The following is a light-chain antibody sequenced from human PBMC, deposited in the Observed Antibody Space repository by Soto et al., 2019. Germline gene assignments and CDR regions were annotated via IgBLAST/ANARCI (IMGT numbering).Light chain of an antibody. V-gene: IGKV3-11*01. CDR1: HSLSIY. CDR2: DAS. J-gene: IGKJ4*01. Sequence: DIVLTQSPATLSLSPGDRATLSCRASHSLSIYLAWYQQKPGQAPRLLIYDASERATGVPARFSGSGSGTDFTLTISSLEPEDFAVYYCQQRYDWPPLTFGGGTEVEIK. CDR3: QQRYDWPPLT.